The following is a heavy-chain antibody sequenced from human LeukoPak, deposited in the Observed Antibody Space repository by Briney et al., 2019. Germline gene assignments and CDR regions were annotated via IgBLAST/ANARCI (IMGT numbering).Heavy chain of an antibody. CDR1: GFTFSSYG. J-gene: IGHJ4*02. D-gene: IGHD3-9*01. V-gene: IGHV3-23*01. CDR2: ISGSGGAT. Sequence: GGSLRLSCAASGFTFSSYGMSWVRQAPGKGLEWVSTISGSGGATYYADSVKGRFTISRDNSKNTLYLQMNSLRAEDTAVYYCAREPVYYDILTGYYKAGYFDYWGQGTLVTVSS. CDR3: AREPVYYDILTGYYKAGYFDY.